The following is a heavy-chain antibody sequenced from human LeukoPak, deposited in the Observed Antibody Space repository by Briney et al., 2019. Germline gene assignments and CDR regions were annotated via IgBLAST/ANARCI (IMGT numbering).Heavy chain of an antibody. D-gene: IGHD6-13*01. CDR1: GYTFTGYY. CDR2: INPNSGGT. V-gene: IGHV1-2*02. CDR3: ARLAAAVRGWFDP. J-gene: IGHJ5*02. Sequence: GASVKVSCKASGYTFTGYYMHWVRQAPGQGLEWMGWINPNSGGTNYAQKFQGRVTMTRDTSISTAYMELSRLRSDDTAVYYCARLAAAVRGWFDPWGQGTLVTVSS.